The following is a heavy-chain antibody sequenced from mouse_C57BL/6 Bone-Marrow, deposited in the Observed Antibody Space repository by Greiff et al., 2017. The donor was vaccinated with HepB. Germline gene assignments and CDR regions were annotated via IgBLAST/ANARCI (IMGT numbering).Heavy chain of an antibody. Sequence: QVQLQQPGAELVMPGASVKLSCEASGYTFTSYWMHWVKQRPGQGLEWIGEIDPSDSYTNYNQKFKGKSTLTVDKSSSTAYMQLSSLTSEDSAVYYCARSYYGSSLHWYFDVWGTGTTVTVSS. J-gene: IGHJ1*03. D-gene: IGHD1-1*01. CDR2: IDPSDSYT. CDR1: GYTFTSYW. V-gene: IGHV1-69*01. CDR3: ARSYYGSSLHWYFDV.